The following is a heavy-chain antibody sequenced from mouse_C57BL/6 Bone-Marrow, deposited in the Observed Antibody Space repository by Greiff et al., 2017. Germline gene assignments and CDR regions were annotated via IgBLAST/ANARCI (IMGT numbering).Heavy chain of an antibody. D-gene: IGHD1-1*01. CDR2: ISSGSSTI. CDR3: ARDYYGHYYAMDY. J-gene: IGHJ4*01. V-gene: IGHV5-17*01. Sequence: EVKLMASGGGLVKPGGSLKLSCAASGFTFSDYGMHWVRQAPEKGLEWVAYISSGSSTIYYADTVKGRITIARDNATNTLFLQMTSLRSEDTALYCCARDYYGHYYAMDYWGQGTSVTVSS. CDR1: GFTFSDYG.